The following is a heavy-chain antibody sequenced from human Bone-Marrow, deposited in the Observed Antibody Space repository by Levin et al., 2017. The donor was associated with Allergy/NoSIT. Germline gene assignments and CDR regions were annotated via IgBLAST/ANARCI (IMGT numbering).Heavy chain of an antibody. D-gene: IGHD6-13*01. J-gene: IGHJ4*02. CDR3: AGSAADYRDFDY. V-gene: IGHV3-72*01. Sequence: GESLKISCEASGFAFSDHYMDWVRQAPGKGLEWVARNRNRANSYTTEYAASVRGRFTISRDDSKNSLFLQMNSLKTEDTAVYYCAGSAADYRDFDYWGQGILVTVSS. CDR2: NRNRANSYTT. CDR1: GFAFSDHY.